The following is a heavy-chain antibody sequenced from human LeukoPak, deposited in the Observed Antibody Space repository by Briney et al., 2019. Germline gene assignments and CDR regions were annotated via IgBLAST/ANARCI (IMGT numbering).Heavy chain of an antibody. CDR1: GFTFSSYA. V-gene: IGHV3-23*01. Sequence: GGSLRLSCAASGFTFSSYAMSWVRQAPGKGLEWVSAISGSGGSTYYADSVKGRFTISRDNSKNTLYLQMNSLRAEDTAVYYCALIVVVPAATDDAFDIWGQGTMVTVSS. CDR3: ALIVVVPAATDDAFDI. D-gene: IGHD2-2*01. J-gene: IGHJ3*02. CDR2: ISGSGGST.